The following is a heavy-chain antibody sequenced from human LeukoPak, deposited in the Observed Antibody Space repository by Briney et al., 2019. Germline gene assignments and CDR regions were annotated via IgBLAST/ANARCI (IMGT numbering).Heavy chain of an antibody. CDR1: GGSISSGDYY. J-gene: IGHJ4*02. Sequence: QPSETLSLTCTVSGGSISSGDYYWSWIRQPPGKGLEWIGYIYYSGSTYYNPSLKSRVTISVDTSKNQFSLKLSSVTAADTAVYYCARPVIWFGELLPGPHFDYWGQGTLVTVSS. V-gene: IGHV4-30-4*08. CDR3: ARPVIWFGELLPGPHFDY. D-gene: IGHD3-10*01. CDR2: IYYSGST.